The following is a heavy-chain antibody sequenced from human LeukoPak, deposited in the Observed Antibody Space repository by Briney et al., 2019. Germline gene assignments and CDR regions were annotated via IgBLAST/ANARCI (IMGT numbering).Heavy chain of an antibody. D-gene: IGHD3-22*01. CDR3: ATGNYYDSRGYYTFGH. V-gene: IGHV3-74*01. CDR2: INGDGSTT. Sequence: EGSLRLSCAASGFAFNKYWMHWVRQAPGKGLVWVSRINGDGSTTSYADSVKGGFTISRDNAKNTLYLQMSSLRAEDTAVYYCATGNYYDSRGYYTFGHWGQETLVTVSS. J-gene: IGHJ4*02. CDR1: GFAFNKYW.